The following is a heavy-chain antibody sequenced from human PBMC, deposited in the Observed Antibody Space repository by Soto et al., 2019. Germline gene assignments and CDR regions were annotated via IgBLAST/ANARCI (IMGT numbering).Heavy chain of an antibody. D-gene: IGHD3-22*01. CDR1: GFTFSSYA. Sequence: GGSLRLSCAASGFTFSSYAMSWVRQAPGKGLEWVSAISGSGGSTYYADSVKGRFTISRDNSKNTLYLQVNSLRAEDTAVYYCAKNPKANLITMIVVVRYNWFDPWGQGTLVTVSS. CDR2: ISGSGGST. V-gene: IGHV3-23*01. CDR3: AKNPKANLITMIVVVRYNWFDP. J-gene: IGHJ5*02.